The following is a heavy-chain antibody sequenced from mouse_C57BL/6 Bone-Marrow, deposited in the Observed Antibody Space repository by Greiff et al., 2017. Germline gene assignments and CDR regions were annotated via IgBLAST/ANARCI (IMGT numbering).Heavy chain of an antibody. Sequence: VQLQQSGPELVKPGASVKISCKASGYSFTGYYMNWVKQSPEKSLEWIGEINPSTGGTTYNQKFKAKATLTVAKSSSTAYMQLKSLTSEDSAVYYCAPGVTTPYYFDYWGQGTTLTVSS. D-gene: IGHD2-2*01. CDR2: INPSTGGT. V-gene: IGHV1-42*01. J-gene: IGHJ2*01. CDR3: APGVTTPYYFDY. CDR1: GYSFTGYY.